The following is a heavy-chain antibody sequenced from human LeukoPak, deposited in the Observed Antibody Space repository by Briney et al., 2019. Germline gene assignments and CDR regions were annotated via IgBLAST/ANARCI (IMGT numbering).Heavy chain of an antibody. D-gene: IGHD1-1*01. Sequence: GGSLRLSCAASGFSFSDAWMNWVRQAPGKGLEWVGHIRSKADGGTPDYIAPVKGRFTISRDDSKDTLYLQMNSLNTEDTAVYYCASLDRMSYFDYWGQGTLVTVSS. CDR1: GFSFSDAW. V-gene: IGHV3-15*07. CDR2: IRSKADGGTP. CDR3: ASLDRMSYFDY. J-gene: IGHJ4*02.